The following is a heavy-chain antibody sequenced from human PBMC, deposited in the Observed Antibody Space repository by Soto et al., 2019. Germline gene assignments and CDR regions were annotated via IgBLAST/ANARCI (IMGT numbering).Heavy chain of an antibody. CDR3: ARDHIAARRRSSYYGMDV. CDR1: GYTFTSYA. J-gene: IGHJ6*02. D-gene: IGHD6-6*01. CDR2: ISAYNGNT. Sequence: ASVKVSCKASGYTFTSYAMHWVRQAPGQRLEWMGWISAYNGNTNYAQKLQGRVTMTTDTSTSTAYMELRSLRSDDTAVYYCARDHIAARRRSSYYGMDVWGQGTTVTVSS. V-gene: IGHV1-18*01.